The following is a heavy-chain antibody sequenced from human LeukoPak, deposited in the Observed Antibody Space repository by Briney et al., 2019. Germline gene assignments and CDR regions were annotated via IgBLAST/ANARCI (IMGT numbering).Heavy chain of an antibody. CDR1: GHTFTSYD. Sequence: ASVKVSCKASGHTFTSYDINWVRQATGQGLEWMGWMNPNSGNTGYAQKFQGRVTMTRNTSISTAYMELSSLRSEDTAVYYCARVGKGDKEFDYWGQGTLVTVSS. D-gene: IGHD2-21*02. CDR2: MNPNSGNT. J-gene: IGHJ4*02. CDR3: ARVGKGDKEFDY. V-gene: IGHV1-8*01.